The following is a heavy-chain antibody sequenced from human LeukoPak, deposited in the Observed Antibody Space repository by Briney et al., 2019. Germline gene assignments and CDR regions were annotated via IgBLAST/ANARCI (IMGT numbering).Heavy chain of an antibody. J-gene: IGHJ4*02. V-gene: IGHV3-21*01. Sequence: GGSLRLSCAASGFTFSSYSMNWVRQAPGKGLGWVSSISSSSSYIYYADSVKGRFTISRDNAKNSLYLQMNSLRAEDTAVYYCARTIRSIVATSNFDYWGQGTLVTVSS. CDR3: ARTIRSIVATSNFDY. CDR1: GFTFSSYS. D-gene: IGHD5-12*01. CDR2: ISSSSSYI.